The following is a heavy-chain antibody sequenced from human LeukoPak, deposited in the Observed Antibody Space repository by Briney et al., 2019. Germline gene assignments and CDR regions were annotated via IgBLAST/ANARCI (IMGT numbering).Heavy chain of an antibody. V-gene: IGHV4-34*01. CDR2: LNHSGST. CDR3: ARTRPSFTIFGVLTFDY. D-gene: IGHD3-3*01. Sequence: SETLSLTCAVYGRSFSGYYWSWTRQPPGTGLEWIGELNHSGSTNYNPSLKSRVTISVDTSKNQFSLKLSSVTAADTAVYYCARTRPSFTIFGVLTFDYWGQGTLVTVSS. CDR1: GRSFSGYY. J-gene: IGHJ4*02.